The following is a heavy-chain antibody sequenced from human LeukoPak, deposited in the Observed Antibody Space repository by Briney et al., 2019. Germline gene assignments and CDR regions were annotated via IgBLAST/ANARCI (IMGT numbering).Heavy chain of an antibody. CDR2: INAGNGNT. V-gene: IGHV1-3*03. CDR3: AREPELYGDPGAFDI. CDR1: GYTFTSYA. J-gene: IGHJ3*02. Sequence: ASVKVSCRASGYTFTSYAMHWVRQAPGQRLEWMGWINAGNGNTKYSQEFQGRVTITRDTSASTAYMELSSLRSEDVAVYYCAREPELYGDPGAFDIWGQGTMVTVSS. D-gene: IGHD4-17*01.